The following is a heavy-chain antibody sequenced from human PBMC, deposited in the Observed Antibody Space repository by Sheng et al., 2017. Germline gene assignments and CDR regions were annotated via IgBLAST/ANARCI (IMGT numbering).Heavy chain of an antibody. CDR3: ATKQKGAATLYYYYYYYMDV. J-gene: IGHJ6*03. CDR2: IIPILGIA. CDR1: GGTFSSYA. Sequence: QVQLVQSGAEVKKPGSSVKVSCKASGGTFSSYAISWVRQAPGQGLEWMGGIIPILGIANYAQKFQGRVTITADKSTSTAYMELSSLRSEDTAVYYCATKQKGAATLYYYYYYYMDVWGKGTTVTVSS. D-gene: IGHD2-15*01. V-gene: IGHV1-69*04.